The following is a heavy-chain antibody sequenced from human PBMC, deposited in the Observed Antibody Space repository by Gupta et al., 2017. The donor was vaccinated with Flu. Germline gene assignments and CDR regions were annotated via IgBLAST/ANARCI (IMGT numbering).Heavy chain of an antibody. Sequence: EGQLVESGGGLMQPGRSLRLSCAASGFAFDASAMHWVRQAPGKGLEWVSSISWHSATIDDADSVKGRFTISRDNARNSLYLQMDSLRPEDTALYYCAKGRHDASDALDRWGQGTLVTVSS. J-gene: IGHJ5*02. CDR1: GFAFDASA. V-gene: IGHV3-9*01. CDR3: AKGRHDASDALDR. CDR2: ISWHSATI. D-gene: IGHD3-16*01.